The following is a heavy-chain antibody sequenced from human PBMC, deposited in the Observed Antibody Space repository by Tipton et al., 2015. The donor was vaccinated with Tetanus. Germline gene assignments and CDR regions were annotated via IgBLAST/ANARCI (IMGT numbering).Heavy chain of an antibody. J-gene: IGHJ6*02. CDR1: GGSFSGYY. CDR3: ARGQAAGFTVGYYYYYYGMDV. V-gene: IGHV4-34*01. Sequence: KPSETLSLTCAVYGGSFSGYYWSWIRQPPGKGLEWIGEINHSGSTNYNPSLKSRVTISVDTSKNQFSLKLSSVTAADTAVYYCARGQAAGFTVGYYYYYYGMDVWGQGTTVTVSS. D-gene: IGHD6-13*01. CDR2: INHSGST.